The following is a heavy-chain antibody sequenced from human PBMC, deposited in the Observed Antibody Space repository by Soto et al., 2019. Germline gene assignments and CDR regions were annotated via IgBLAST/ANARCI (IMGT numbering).Heavy chain of an antibody. CDR3: ASQATGWYPDY. V-gene: IGHV4-31*03. Sequence: QVELQESGPGLVKPSQTLSLTCTVSGGYISSGGYYWSWIRQRPGKGLEWIGYIYDSGSTYYNPSLKSRVTISVDTSKNQFSLKLSSVTAADTAVYYCASQATGWYPDYWGQGTLVTVSS. CDR2: IYDSGST. CDR1: GGYISSGGYY. D-gene: IGHD6-19*01. J-gene: IGHJ4*02.